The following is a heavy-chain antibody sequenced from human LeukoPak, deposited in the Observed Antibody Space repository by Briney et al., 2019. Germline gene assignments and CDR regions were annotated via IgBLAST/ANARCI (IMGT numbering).Heavy chain of an antibody. D-gene: IGHD3-10*01. CDR1: GYSFTSYW. CDR3: ARHLTYYFGP. CDR2: IDPSDSYT. J-gene: IGHJ5*02. V-gene: IGHV5-10-1*01. Sequence: GESLKVSCKGSGYSFTSYWISWVRQMPGKGLEWMGRIDPSDSYTNYSPSFQGHVTISTDKSISTAYLQWSSLKASDTAMYYCARHLTYYFGPWGQGTLVTVSS.